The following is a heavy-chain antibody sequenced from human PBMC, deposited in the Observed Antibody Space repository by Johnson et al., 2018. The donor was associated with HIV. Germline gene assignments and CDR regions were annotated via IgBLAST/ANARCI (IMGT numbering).Heavy chain of an antibody. J-gene: IGHJ3*02. CDR1: YG. Sequence: YGMHWVRQAPGKGLEWVAVISYDGSNKYYADSVKGRFTISRDNSKNTLYLQMNSLRAEDTAVYYCAIIPPGGAGKGADAFDIWGQGTMVTVSS. D-gene: IGHD1-26*01. CDR3: AIIPPGGAGKGADAFDI. CDR2: ISYDGSNK. V-gene: IGHV3-30*19.